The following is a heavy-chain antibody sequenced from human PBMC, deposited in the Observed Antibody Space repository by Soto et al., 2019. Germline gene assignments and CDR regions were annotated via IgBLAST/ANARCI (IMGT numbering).Heavy chain of an antibody. CDR2: IDPSDSYT. J-gene: IGHJ6*02. CDR3: AIFRTGMGTEDYGMDV. Sequence: GESLKISCKGSGYSFTSYWISWVRQMPGKGLEWMGRIDPSDSYTNYSPSFQGHVTISADKSISTAYLQWSSLKASDTAMYYCAIFRTGMGTEDYGMDVWGQGTTVTVSS. V-gene: IGHV5-10-1*01. CDR1: GYSFTSYW. D-gene: IGHD1-1*01.